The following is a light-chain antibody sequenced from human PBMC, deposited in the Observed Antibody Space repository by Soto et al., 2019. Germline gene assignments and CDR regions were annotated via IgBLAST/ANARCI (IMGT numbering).Light chain of an antibody. Sequence: DIQMTQSPSSLSASVGDSVTITCQASQDIKKYLNWYQQKPGKVPKLLIYGASKLEAGVSLRFSGSGSGTSFTFTISSVQSEDFATYYCQQYDVLPRVFGPGTKLDI. CDR3: QQYDVLPRV. J-gene: IGKJ3*01. CDR1: QDIKKY. V-gene: IGKV1-33*01. CDR2: GAS.